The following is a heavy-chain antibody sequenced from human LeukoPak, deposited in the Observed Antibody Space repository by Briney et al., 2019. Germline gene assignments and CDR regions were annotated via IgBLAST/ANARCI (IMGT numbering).Heavy chain of an antibody. CDR3: ARLLSSNSWYYFDN. J-gene: IGHJ4*02. D-gene: IGHD2/OR15-2a*01. CDR1: GGTLSNYA. V-gene: IGHV1-69*04. Sequence: SVKVSCKASGGTLSNYAISWVRQAPGQRLEWMGRIIPVLSILNYAEKFQGRVTITADKSANTAYMELRSLTSDDTAVYYCARLLSSNSWYYFDNWGQGTLVTVSS. CDR2: IIPVLSIL.